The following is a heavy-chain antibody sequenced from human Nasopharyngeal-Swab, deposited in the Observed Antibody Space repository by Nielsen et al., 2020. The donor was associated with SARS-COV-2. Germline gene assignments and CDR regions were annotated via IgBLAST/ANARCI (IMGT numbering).Heavy chain of an antibody. CDR2: VSSTSSYI. D-gene: IGHD2-2*01. J-gene: IGHJ6*03. CDR3: ARGTKAVVVPAAPSDYMDV. CDR1: GFTFSSYS. V-gene: IGHV3-21*01. Sequence: GESLKISCAASGFTFSSYSMNWVRQAPGKGLEWVSSVSSTSSYIYYADSLKDRFTISRDNAKNSLYLQLNSLRAEDTAVYYCARGTKAVVVPAAPSDYMDVWGKGTTVTVSS.